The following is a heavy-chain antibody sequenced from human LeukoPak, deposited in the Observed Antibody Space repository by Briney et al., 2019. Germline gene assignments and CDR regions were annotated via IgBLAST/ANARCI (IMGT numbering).Heavy chain of an antibody. CDR3: ARDGVLMVYAIYY. D-gene: IGHD2-8*01. CDR2: IGSSSSYI. Sequence: KTGGSLRLSCAASGFTFSSYSMNWVRQAPGKGLEWVSSIGSSSSYIYYADSVKGRFTISRDNAKKSLYLQMNSLKAEDTAVYYCARDGVLMVYAIYYWGQGTLVTVSS. CDR1: GFTFSSYS. J-gene: IGHJ4*02. V-gene: IGHV3-21*01.